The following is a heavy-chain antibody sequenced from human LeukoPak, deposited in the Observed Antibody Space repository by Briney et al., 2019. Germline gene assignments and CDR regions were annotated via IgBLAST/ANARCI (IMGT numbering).Heavy chain of an antibody. Sequence: PGGSLRLSCEASGFRVNDYYMTWIRQAPGQGLEWVSYISGTSSTIYYADSVKGRFTVSRDNAKTSVFLQMNSLRAEDTAVYYCARFYDFWSGYYVDYWGQGTLVTVSS. D-gene: IGHD3-3*01. CDR1: GFRVNDYY. CDR3: ARFYDFWSGYYVDY. J-gene: IGHJ4*02. V-gene: IGHV3-11*04. CDR2: ISGTSSTI.